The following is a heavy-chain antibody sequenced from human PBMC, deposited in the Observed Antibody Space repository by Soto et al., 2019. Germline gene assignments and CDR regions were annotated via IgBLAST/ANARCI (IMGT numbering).Heavy chain of an antibody. Sequence: QLQLQESGPGLVKPSETLSLTCSVSGASISSTSFYWGWIRQPPGKGLQWIGSIHYTGSIDYGPSLKGRVSMSVDTSKSQLSLTLSSVPAADTAVYYCPRHSHMLNNWFDPWGQGTLVTVSS. J-gene: IGHJ5*02. CDR1: GASISSTSFY. CDR2: IHYTGSI. D-gene: IGHD3-10*02. CDR3: PRHSHMLNNWFDP. V-gene: IGHV4-39*01.